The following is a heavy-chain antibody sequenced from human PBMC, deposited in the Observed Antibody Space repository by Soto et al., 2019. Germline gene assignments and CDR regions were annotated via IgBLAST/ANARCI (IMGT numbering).Heavy chain of an antibody. V-gene: IGHV3-15*01. J-gene: IGHJ4*02. CDR2: IKSKTDGGTT. CDR1: GFTFSNAW. CDR3: TSGIVLLWFGNY. Sequence: EVQLVESGGGLVKPGGSLILSCAASGFTFSNAWMSWVRQAPGKGLEWGGRIKSKTDGGTTDYAAPVKGRFTISRDDSKNTLYLQMNSLKTEDTAVYYCTSGIVLLWFGNYWGQGTLVTVSS. D-gene: IGHD3-10*01.